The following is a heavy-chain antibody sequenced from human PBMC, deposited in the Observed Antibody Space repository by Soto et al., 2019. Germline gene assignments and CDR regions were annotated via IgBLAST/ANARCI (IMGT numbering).Heavy chain of an antibody. J-gene: IGHJ4*02. V-gene: IGHV1-3*01. CDR2: INAGNGNT. Sequence: QVQLVQSGAEVKKPGASVKVSCKASGYTFTSYAMXXXXXXXXXXXEWMGWINAGNGNTKYSQKFQGRVTITRDTXXXXXXXXXXXXXXXXXXXXXXXXGPGXXXGPGDYWGQGTLVTVSS. CDR1: GYTFTSYA. CDR3: XXGPGXXXGPGDY.